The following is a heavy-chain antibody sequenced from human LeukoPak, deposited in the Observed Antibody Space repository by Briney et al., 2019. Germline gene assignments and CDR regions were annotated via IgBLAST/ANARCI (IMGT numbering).Heavy chain of an antibody. Sequence: GGSLRLSCAASGFTFTSYWMTWVRQAPGKGLEWVANINEDGTDKQYVDSVRGRFAISRDNAKNSLYLQMNSLRAEDTAVYYCARVRGSYSLDYWGQGTLVTVSS. CDR2: INEDGTDK. J-gene: IGHJ4*02. CDR3: ARVRGSYSLDY. V-gene: IGHV3-7*01. CDR1: GFTFTSYW. D-gene: IGHD1-26*01.